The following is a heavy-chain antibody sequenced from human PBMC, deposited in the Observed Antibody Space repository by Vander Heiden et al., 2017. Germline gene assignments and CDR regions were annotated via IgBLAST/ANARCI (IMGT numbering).Heavy chain of an antibody. D-gene: IGHD3-22*01. J-gene: IGHJ4*02. CDR3: ARDSGGSGYNFDY. Sequence: LKSRVTISVDTSKNQFSLKLSSVTAADTAVYYCARDSGGSGYNFDYWGQGTLVTVSS. V-gene: IGHV4-31*02.